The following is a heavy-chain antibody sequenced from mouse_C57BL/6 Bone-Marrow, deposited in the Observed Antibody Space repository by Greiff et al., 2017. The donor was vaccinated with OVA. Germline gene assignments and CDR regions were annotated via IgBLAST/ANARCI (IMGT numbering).Heavy chain of an antibody. J-gene: IGHJ1*03. CDR1: GFTFSDYG. CDR2: ISNLAYSI. D-gene: IGHD2-4*01. CDR3: ARRGAYDYDGDWYFDV. V-gene: IGHV5-15*01. Sequence: EVKLVESGGGLVQPGGSLKLSCAASGFTFSDYGMAWVRQAPRKGPEWVAFISNLAYSIYYADTVTGRFTISRENAKNTLYLEMSSLRSEDTAMYYCARRGAYDYDGDWYFDVWGTGTTVTVSS.